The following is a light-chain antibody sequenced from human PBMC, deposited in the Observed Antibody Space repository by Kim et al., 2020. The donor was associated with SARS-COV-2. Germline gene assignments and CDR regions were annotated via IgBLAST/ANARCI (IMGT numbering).Light chain of an antibody. Sequence: ALRQPARITCQGDILRSSSATWYQRKQAQAPIVVIYVKTTRPSAFPARFSGSSLGNTASLPTTGTQASDVADFYFNSLDSNHNVVFGGGPKLTVL. V-gene: IGLV3-19*01. CDR2: VKT. CDR3: NSLDSNHNVV. J-gene: IGLJ2*01. CDR1: ILRSSS.